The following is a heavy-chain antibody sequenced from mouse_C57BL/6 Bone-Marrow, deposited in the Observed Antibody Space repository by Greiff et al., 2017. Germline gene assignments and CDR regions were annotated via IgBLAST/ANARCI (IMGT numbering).Heavy chain of an antibody. CDR3: ASLIRPYFDY. Sequence: VQLQQSVAELVRPGASVKLSCTASGFNIKNTYMPWVQQRPDQGLEWIGRIDPAHGNTKYAPKFQGKATITADTSYNTVYLHLSSLTSEDTSFYYGASLIRPYFDYWGQGTTLTVAS. CDR2: IDPAHGNT. V-gene: IGHV14-3*01. J-gene: IGHJ2*01. CDR1: GFNIKNTY.